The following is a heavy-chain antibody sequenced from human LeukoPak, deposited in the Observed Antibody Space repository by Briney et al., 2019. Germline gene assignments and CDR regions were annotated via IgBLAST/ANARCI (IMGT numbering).Heavy chain of an antibody. V-gene: IGHV3-23*01. CDR1: VFTFSSYA. CDR3: AKDRRWLADFDY. Sequence: GRSLRLSCAASVFTFSSYAMSGVRRPPGKGLEWVSAISGSGGSTYYADSVKGRFTIPRDNSKNTLYLQMNSLRAEDKAVYYCAKDRRWLADFDYWGQGTLVSVSS. J-gene: IGHJ4*02. CDR2: ISGSGGST. D-gene: IGHD6-19*01.